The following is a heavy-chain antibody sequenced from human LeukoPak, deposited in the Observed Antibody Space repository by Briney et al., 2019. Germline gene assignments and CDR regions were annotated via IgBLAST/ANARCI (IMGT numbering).Heavy chain of an antibody. J-gene: IGHJ4*02. D-gene: IGHD6-19*01. CDR1: GFTFSTYA. CDR2: IYSGGST. V-gene: IGHV3-23*03. Sequence: PGGSLRLSCAVSGFTFSTYAMSWVRQAPGKGLEWVSVIYSGGSTYYADSVKGRFTISRDNSKNTLYLQMNSLRAEDTAVYYCASNLAVAIGALDYWGQGTLVTVSS. CDR3: ASNLAVAIGALDY.